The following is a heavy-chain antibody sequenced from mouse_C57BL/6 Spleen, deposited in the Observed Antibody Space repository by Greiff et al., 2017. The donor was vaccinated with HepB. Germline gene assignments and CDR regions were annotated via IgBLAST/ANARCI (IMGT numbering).Heavy chain of an antibody. V-gene: IGHV1-63*01. J-gene: IGHJ2*01. Sequence: VQLQQSGAELVRPGTSVKMSCKASGYTFTNYWIGWAKQRPGHGLEWIGDIYPGGGYTNYNEKFKGKATLTADKSSSTAYMQFSSLTSEDSAIYYCARRTHYTLDYWGQGTTLTVSS. CDR3: ARRTHYTLDY. CDR1: GYTFTNYW. D-gene: IGHD2-12*01. CDR2: IYPGGGYT.